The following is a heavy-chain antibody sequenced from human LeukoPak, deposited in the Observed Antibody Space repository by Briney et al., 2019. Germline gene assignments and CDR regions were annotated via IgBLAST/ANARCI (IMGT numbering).Heavy chain of an antibody. V-gene: IGHV3-21*01. J-gene: IGHJ4*02. CDR1: GFTFSSYS. Sequence: GGSLRLSCAASGFTFSSYSMNWVRQAPGKGLEWVSSISTSSSSIYYAAPVKGRFTSSRDNAKNSLYLQMNSRRAEDTAVYYWARAPRYCSSTSCYSWGQGTLVTVSS. D-gene: IGHD2-2*02. CDR2: ISTSSSSI. CDR3: ARAPRYCSSTSCYS.